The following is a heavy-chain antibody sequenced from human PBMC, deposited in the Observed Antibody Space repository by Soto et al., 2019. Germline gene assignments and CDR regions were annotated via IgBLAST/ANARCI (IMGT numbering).Heavy chain of an antibody. V-gene: IGHV1-69*13. D-gene: IGHD3-9*01. CDR1: GGTFSSYA. J-gene: IGHJ6*02. CDR2: MIPIFGTA. CDR3: ARHSAHYCFDILTGYYLPTQDYYYYGMDV. Sequence: SVKVSCKASGGTFSSYAISWVRQAPGQGLEWMGGMIPIFGTANYTRKFQGRVTITADESTSTAYMELSSLRSEDTAVYYCARHSAHYCFDILTGYYLPTQDYYYYGMDVWGQGTTVTV.